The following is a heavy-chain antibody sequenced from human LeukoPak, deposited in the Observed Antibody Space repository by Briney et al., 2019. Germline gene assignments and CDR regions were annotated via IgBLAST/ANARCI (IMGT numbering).Heavy chain of an antibody. J-gene: IGHJ3*02. CDR1: GGTFSSYA. CDR3: ARSMVRAHDAFDI. V-gene: IGHV1-69*01. D-gene: IGHD3-10*01. Sequence: WASVKVSCKASGGTFSSYAISWVRQAPGQGREWMGGIIPIFGTANYAQKFQGRVTITADESTSTAYMELSSLRSEDTAVYYCARSMVRAHDAFDIWGQGTMVTVSS. CDR2: IIPIFGTA.